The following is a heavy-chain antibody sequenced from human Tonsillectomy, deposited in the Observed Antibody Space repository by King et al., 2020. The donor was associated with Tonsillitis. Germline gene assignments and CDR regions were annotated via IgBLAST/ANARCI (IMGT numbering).Heavy chain of an antibody. D-gene: IGHD6-13*01. Sequence: QLVQSGGGLVQPGGSLRLSCAASGFTFSSYCMSWVRQAPGKGLEWGANIKQDGTEKYYVDSVEGRFTISRDNAKNSLYLQMNSRRAEDTAVYFCARVSSSWPNFQHWGQGALVTVSS. J-gene: IGHJ1*01. V-gene: IGHV3-7*01. CDR3: ARVSSSWPNFQH. CDR1: GFTFSSYC. CDR2: IKQDGTEK.